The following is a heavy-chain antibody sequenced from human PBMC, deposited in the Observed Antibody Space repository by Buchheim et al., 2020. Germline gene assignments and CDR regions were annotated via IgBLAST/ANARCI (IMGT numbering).Heavy chain of an antibody. Sequence: QVQLQKSGPGLVKPSQTLSLTCTVSGGSISSGGYYWSWIRQHPGKGLEWIGYIYYSGSTYYNPPLKIGVTISVDTFKNQFSLKLSSVTAADTAVYYCARDSDSKYSFSLYGMDVWGQGTT. V-gene: IGHV4-31*03. J-gene: IGHJ6*02. CDR1: GGSISSGGYY. D-gene: IGHD5-18*01. CDR3: ARDSDSKYSFSLYGMDV. CDR2: IYYSGST.